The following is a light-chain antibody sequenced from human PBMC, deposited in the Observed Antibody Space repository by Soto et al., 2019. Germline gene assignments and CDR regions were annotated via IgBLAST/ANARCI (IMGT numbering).Light chain of an antibody. Sequence: QAVVTQPPSASGTPGQRVTISCSGRSSNIGSNTINWYQQLQGTAPKLHIYTNIQRPSGVPDRVSGSKSGTSATLAISGLQSEDEADYYCAAWDDSLNGVVFGGGTKLTVL. V-gene: IGLV1-44*01. CDR3: AAWDDSLNGVV. CDR2: TNI. J-gene: IGLJ2*01. CDR1: SSNIGSNT.